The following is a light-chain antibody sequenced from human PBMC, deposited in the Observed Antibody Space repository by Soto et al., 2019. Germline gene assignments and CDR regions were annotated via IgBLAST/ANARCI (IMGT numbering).Light chain of an antibody. J-gene: IGLJ1*01. V-gene: IGLV1-44*01. CDR1: ISNIGSNY. Sequence: QSVLTQPPSASGTPGQSVTISCSGRISNIGSNYVHWYQQLSGDPHRPSGVSNRFSGSKSGNTASLTISGLQAEDEADYYCSSYTSSSTLYVFGTGTKVTVL. CDR3: SSYTSSSTLYV.